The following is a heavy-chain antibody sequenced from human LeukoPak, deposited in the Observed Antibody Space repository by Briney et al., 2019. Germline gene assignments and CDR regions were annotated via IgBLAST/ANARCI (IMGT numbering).Heavy chain of an antibody. Sequence: SETLSLTCTVSGGSISNGDYHWSWIRQPPGKGLEWIGYIYYSGSTYCNPSLKSRATISVDTSKNQFSLKLSSVTAADTAVYYCARGLRLSWSPTDYWGQGTLVTVSS. CDR3: ARGLRLSWSPTDY. V-gene: IGHV4-30-4*01. CDR2: IYYSGST. J-gene: IGHJ4*02. CDR1: GGSISNGDYH.